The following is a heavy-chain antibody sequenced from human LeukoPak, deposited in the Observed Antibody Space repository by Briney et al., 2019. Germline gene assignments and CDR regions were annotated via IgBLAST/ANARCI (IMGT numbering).Heavy chain of an antibody. CDR1: GGSISSYY. CDR3: ARGVTYDILTGYDY. D-gene: IGHD3-9*01. J-gene: IGHJ4*02. CDR2: IYYSGST. V-gene: IGHV4-59*08. Sequence: PSETLSLTCTVSGGSISSYYWSWIRQPPGKGLEWIGYIYYSGSTNYNPSLKSRVTISVDTSMNQFSLKLSSVTAADTAVYYCARGVTYDILTGYDYWGQGTLVTVSS.